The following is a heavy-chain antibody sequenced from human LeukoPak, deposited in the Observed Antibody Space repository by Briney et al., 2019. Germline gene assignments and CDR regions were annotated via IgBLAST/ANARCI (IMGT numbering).Heavy chain of an antibody. CDR3: ARVWSSRKAFDI. V-gene: IGHV4-59*01. J-gene: IGHJ3*02. CDR1: GGSISYYY. Sequence: SETLSLTCTVSGGSISYYYWSWIRQPPGKGLELIGYIYYSGSTNYNPSLKSRVTISVDTYKKQFSLTLTSVTAADTAVYYCARVWSSRKAFDIWGQGTMVTVSS. CDR2: IYYSGST. D-gene: IGHD3-16*01.